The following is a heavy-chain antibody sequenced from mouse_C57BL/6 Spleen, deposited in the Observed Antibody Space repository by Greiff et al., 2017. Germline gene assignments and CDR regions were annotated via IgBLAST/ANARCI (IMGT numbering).Heavy chain of an antibody. CDR1: GYTFTSYW. J-gene: IGHJ4*01. CDR2: SHPSDSDT. Sequence: QLQLKQPGAELVKPGASVKVSCKASGYTFTSYWMHWVRQRPGQGLEWIGRSHPSDSDTNYNQKFKGKATVTVDKSSSPAYMQLSSLTSEDSAVYYCAIPAQDASDYWGQGTSVTVSS. D-gene: IGHD3-2*02. CDR3: AIPAQDASDY. V-gene: IGHV1-74*01.